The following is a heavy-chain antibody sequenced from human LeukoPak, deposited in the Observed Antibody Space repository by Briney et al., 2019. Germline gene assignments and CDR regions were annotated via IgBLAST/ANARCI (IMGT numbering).Heavy chain of an antibody. D-gene: IGHD2-2*01. J-gene: IGHJ4*02. CDR1: GYTVTDYY. Sequence: GASVKVSCKASGYTVTDYYMHWMRQAPGQGFEWMGWINPNDGDTNYAQKFQGRVTMTRDTSISTAHMEVSRLRSDDTAVYYCARANFLYCSSSTCLFDYWGQGTLVTVSS. CDR2: INPNDGDT. V-gene: IGHV1-2*02. CDR3: ARANFLYCSSSTCLFDY.